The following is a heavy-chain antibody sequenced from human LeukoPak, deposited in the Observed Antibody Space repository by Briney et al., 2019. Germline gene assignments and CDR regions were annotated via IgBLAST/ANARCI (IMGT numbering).Heavy chain of an antibody. D-gene: IGHD3-3*01. CDR2: IKSKTNGGTT. J-gene: IGHJ4*02. V-gene: IGHV3-15*01. CDR3: TTLIRFLEWLLYPPTLFDY. Sequence: PGGSLRLSCAASGFTFSNAWMTWVRQAPGKGLEWVGRIKSKTNGGTTDYAAPVKGRFTISRDDSKNTLYLQMNSLKTEDTAVYYCTTLIRFLEWLLYPPTLFDYWGQGTLVTVSS. CDR1: GFTFSNAW.